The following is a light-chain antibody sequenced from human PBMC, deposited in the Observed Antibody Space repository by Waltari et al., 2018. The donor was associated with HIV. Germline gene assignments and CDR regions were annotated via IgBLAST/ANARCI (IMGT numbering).Light chain of an antibody. CDR2: GAS. CDR3: LQDYNYPWT. J-gene: IGKJ1*01. V-gene: IGKV1-6*01. CDR1: QAIGND. Sequence: AIQMTQSPPSLSASVGDRVTITCRASQAIGNDLDWDQQKPGKAPKLLIYGASTLQSGVPSRFSGIGSGTDFTLTISRLQPEDFATYFCLQDYNYPWTFGQGTKVEIK.